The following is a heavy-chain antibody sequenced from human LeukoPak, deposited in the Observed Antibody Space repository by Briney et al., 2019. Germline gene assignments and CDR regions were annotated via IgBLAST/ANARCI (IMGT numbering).Heavy chain of an antibody. CDR2: MNPNSGNT. CDR3: ARAGIWDYSDTSGYHNGAFDI. V-gene: IGHV1-8*03. J-gene: IGHJ3*02. CDR1: GYTFTNYD. D-gene: IGHD3-22*01. Sequence: ASMKVSCKASGYTFTNYDINWVRQATGQGLEWMGWMNPNSGNTGYAQKFQGRVTITRNTSISTAYMELSSLRSEDTAVYYCARAGIWDYSDTSGYHNGAFDIWGQGTMVTVSS.